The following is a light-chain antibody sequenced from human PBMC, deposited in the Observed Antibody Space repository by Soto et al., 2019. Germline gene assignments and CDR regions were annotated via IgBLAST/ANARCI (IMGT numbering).Light chain of an antibody. CDR3: SSYTSSSLDV. CDR2: DVS. V-gene: IGLV2-14*01. CDR1: SSDVGGYNY. Sequence: QSALTQPASVSGSPGQSITISCTGTSSDVGGYNYVSWYQQHPGKAPKLMIYDVSNRPSGVSNRFSGSKSGNTASLTISRLQAEDEADYYCSSYTSSSLDVFGTGTKLTVL. J-gene: IGLJ1*01.